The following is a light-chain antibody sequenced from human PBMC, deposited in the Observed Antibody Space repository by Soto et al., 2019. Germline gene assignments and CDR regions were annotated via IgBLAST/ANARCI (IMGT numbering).Light chain of an antibody. CDR1: QSISSW. V-gene: IGKV1-5*03. CDR3: QQYNSYPYI. J-gene: IGKJ2*01. CDR2: KAS. Sequence: DIQMTQSPSTLSASVGDRVTITCRASQSISSWLAWYQQKPGKAPNLLIYKASSLESGVPSRFSGSGSGTEFTLTISSLQPDDFATYYCQQYNSYPYIFGQGTKLEI.